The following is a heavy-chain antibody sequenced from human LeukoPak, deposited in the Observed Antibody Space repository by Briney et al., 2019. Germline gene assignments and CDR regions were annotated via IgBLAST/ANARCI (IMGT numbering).Heavy chain of an antibody. D-gene: IGHD2-21*02. J-gene: IGHJ4*02. CDR1: GFTFSSYA. V-gene: IGHV3-64D*06. Sequence: GGSLRLSCSASGFTFSSYAMHWVRQAPGKGQEYVSAISSNGGSTYYADSVKGRFTISRDNSKNTLYLQMSSLRAEDTAVYYCVKPIVVVTATTSDFDYWGQGTLVTVSS. CDR2: ISSNGGST. CDR3: VKPIVVVTATTSDFDY.